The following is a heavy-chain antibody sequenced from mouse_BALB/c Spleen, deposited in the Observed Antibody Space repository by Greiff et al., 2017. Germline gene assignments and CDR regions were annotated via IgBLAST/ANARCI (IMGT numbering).Heavy chain of an antibody. CDR1: GFNIKDTY. Sequence: EVQLVESGAELVKPGASVKLSCTASGFNIKDTYMHWVKQRPEQGLEWIGRIDPANGNTKYDPKFQGKATITADTSSNTAYLQLSSLTSEDTAVYYCAPITTATLDYWGQGTTLTVSS. D-gene: IGHD1-2*01. CDR2: IDPANGNT. J-gene: IGHJ2*01. CDR3: APITTATLDY. V-gene: IGHV14-3*02.